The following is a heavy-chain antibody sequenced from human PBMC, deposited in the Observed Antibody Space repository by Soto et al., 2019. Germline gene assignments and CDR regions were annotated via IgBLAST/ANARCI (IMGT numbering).Heavy chain of an antibody. D-gene: IGHD6-6*01. CDR2: ISGSGGST. CDR3: AKSMQLVYYFDY. J-gene: IGHJ4*02. CDR1: GFTFSSYA. Sequence: EVQLLESGGGLVQPGGSLRLSCAASGFTFSSYAMSWVRQAPGKGLEWVSAISGSGGSTYYADSVKGRFTISRDNSKNTLFLQMNSLRAEDTAVYYCAKSMQLVYYFDYWGQGTLVTVSS. V-gene: IGHV3-23*01.